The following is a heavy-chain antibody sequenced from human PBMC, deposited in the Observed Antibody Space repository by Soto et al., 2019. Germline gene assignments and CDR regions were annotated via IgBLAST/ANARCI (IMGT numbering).Heavy chain of an antibody. D-gene: IGHD2-8*01. CDR2: ISSSSSYI. V-gene: IGHV3-21*01. CDR3: ARDGGPVVCTLGFEDY. J-gene: IGHJ4*02. CDR1: GFTFSSYS. Sequence: EVQLVESGGGLVKPGGSLRLSCAASGFTFSSYSMNWVRQAPGKGLEWVSSISSSSSYIYYADSVKGRFTISRDNAKNSLDLQMNSLRAEDTAVYYGARDGGPVVCTLGFEDYWGQGTLVTVSS.